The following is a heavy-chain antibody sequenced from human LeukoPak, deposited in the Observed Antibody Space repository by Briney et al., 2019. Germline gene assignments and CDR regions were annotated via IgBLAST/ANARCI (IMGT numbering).Heavy chain of an antibody. Sequence: GGSLRLSCVASGFTFSSYSMNWVRQAPGKGLEWVSSISSSGSFIYYADSVKGRFTISRDNAENSLYLQMNSLRAEDTAVYYCARDRLAVAGTLSYFDYWGQGTLVTVSS. J-gene: IGHJ4*02. V-gene: IGHV3-21*01. D-gene: IGHD6-19*01. CDR2: ISSSGSFI. CDR1: GFTFSSYS. CDR3: ARDRLAVAGTLSYFDY.